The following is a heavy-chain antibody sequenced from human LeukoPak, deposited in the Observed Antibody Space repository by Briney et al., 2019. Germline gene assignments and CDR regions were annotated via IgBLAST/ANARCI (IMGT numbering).Heavy chain of an antibody. V-gene: IGHV3-23*01. J-gene: IGHJ4*02. D-gene: IGHD1-1*01. Sequence: GGSLRLSCAASGFTFSSYGMNWVRQAPGKGLEWVSGISGDAGRTYYADSVKGRFTISSDKSKNILFLQMNSLRAEDTALYYCAKGQETESRLDSWGQGTLVTVSS. CDR2: ISGDAGRT. CDR1: GFTFSSYG. CDR3: AKGQETESRLDS.